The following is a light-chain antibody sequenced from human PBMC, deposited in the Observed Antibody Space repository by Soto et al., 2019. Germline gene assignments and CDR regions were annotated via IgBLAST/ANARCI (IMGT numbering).Light chain of an antibody. V-gene: IGKV3-20*01. Sequence: EIVFTQAPGTLSLSPGERATLSCRASQRVNSNSLAWYQQKPGQAPRLLVYGASSRATGISDRVSGSGSGTDFTLTISRLEPEDFAVYYCQHYVSPPITFGQGTRLEIK. CDR3: QHYVSPPIT. CDR1: QRVNSNS. CDR2: GAS. J-gene: IGKJ5*01.